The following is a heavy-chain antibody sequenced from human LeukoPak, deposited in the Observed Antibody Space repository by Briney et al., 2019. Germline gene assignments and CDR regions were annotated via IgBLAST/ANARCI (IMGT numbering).Heavy chain of an antibody. D-gene: IGHD6-13*01. CDR2: ISAYNGNT. V-gene: IGHV1-18*04. J-gene: IGHJ4*02. CDR3: ARGLYSSSWSHQYYFDY. Sequence: GASVKVSCKASGYTFTSYGISWVRQAPGQGLEWMGWISAYNGNTNYAQKLQGRVTMTTDASTSTAYMELRSLRSDDTAVYYCARGLYSSSWSHQYYFDYWGQGTLVTVSS. CDR1: GYTFTSYG.